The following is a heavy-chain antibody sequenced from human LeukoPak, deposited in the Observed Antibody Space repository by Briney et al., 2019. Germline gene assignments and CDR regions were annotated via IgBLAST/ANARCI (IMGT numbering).Heavy chain of an antibody. CDR2: ISYDGTNK. CDR3: ARADWDTAMIDY. Sequence: PGGSLRLSCAASGFTFDDYGMTWVRQVPGKGLEWVAVISYDGTNKNYADSVKGRFTISRDNSKNTLYLQMNSLRAEDTAVYYCARADWDTAMIDYWGQGTLVTVSS. V-gene: IGHV3-30*03. D-gene: IGHD5-18*01. J-gene: IGHJ4*02. CDR1: GFTFDDYG.